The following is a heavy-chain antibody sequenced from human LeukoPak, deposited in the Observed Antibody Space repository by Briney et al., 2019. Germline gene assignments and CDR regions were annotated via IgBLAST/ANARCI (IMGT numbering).Heavy chain of an antibody. CDR1: GGSISSYY. D-gene: IGHD6-13*01. CDR2: IYYSGST. J-gene: IGHJ4*02. V-gene: IGHV4-59*01. CDR3: ARLKYRIAAAPLDY. Sequence: SETLSLTCTVSGGSISSYYWSWIRQPPGKGLEWIGYIYYSGSTNYNPSLKSRVTISVDTSKNQFSLKLSSVTAADTAVYYCARLKYRIAAAPLDYWGQGTLVTVSS.